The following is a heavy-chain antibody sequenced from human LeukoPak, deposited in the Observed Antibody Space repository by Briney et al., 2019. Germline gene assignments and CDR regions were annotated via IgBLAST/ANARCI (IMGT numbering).Heavy chain of an antibody. CDR1: GFTVSSNY. CDR3: ARAYSSRSPFDC. CDR2: IYSGGST. J-gene: IGHJ4*02. D-gene: IGHD6-13*01. V-gene: IGHV3-66*01. Sequence: PGGSLRLSCAASGFTVSSNYMSWVRQAPGKGLEWVSVIYSGGSTYYADSVKGRFTISRDNSKNTLYLQMNSLRADDTAVYYCARAYSSRSPFDCWGQGTLVTVSS.